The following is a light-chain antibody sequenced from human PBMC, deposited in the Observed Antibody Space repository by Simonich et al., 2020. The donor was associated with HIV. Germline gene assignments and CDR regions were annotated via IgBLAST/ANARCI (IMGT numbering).Light chain of an antibody. V-gene: IGKV4-1*01. J-gene: IGKJ1*01. Sequence: DIVMTQSPDSLAVSLGERATINCKSSRNILYSSNNKNYLAWYPQKPGQPPNLLIYWASTRESGVPDRFSASGSGTDFTLTISSLQAEDVAVYYCQQYYTTPPTFGQGTKVEIK. CDR3: QQYYTTPPT. CDR2: WAS. CDR1: RNILYSSNNKNY.